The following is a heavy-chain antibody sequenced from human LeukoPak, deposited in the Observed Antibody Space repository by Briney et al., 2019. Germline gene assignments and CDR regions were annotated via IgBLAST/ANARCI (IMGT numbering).Heavy chain of an antibody. CDR2: INPSGSST. CDR3: ARDNSVGDVAWWFDP. J-gene: IGHJ5*02. Sequence: ASVKVSCKASGYSFTSHYMHWVRQAPGQGLEWMGLINPSGSSTLYAQKFQGRVTMTRDMSTTTDYMELSSLRAEDTAVYYCARDNSVGDVAWWFDPWGQGTLVTVSS. V-gene: IGHV1-46*01. D-gene: IGHD1-26*01. CDR1: GYSFTSHY.